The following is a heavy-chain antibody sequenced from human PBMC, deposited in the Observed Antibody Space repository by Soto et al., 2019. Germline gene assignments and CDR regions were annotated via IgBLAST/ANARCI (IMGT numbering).Heavy chain of an antibody. J-gene: IGHJ4*02. CDR1: GYSFPNFW. CDR2: IYPSNSDT. V-gene: IGHV5-51*01. D-gene: IGHD3-22*01. Sequence: GESLKISCQGSGYSFPNFWIGWVRQMPGKGLEWLGIIYPSNSDTRYSPSFQGQVTISVTNSFTTVFLQWSSLRASDTAMYYCARQIYDSDTGPNFQYYFDAWGQGTPVTVSS. CDR3: ARQIYDSDTGPNFQYYFDA.